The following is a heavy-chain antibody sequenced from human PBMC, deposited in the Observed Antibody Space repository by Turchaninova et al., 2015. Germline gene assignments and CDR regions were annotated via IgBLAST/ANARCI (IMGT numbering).Heavy chain of an antibody. CDR2: IHYSGST. J-gene: IGHJ6*03. CDR1: GGSISTYY. Sequence: QVQLQESGPGLVKPSETLSLTCTVSGGSISTYYWSWIRQPPGTGLGWIGYIHYSGSTNYNPSLKSRVTISVDTSKNQFSLKLSSVTAADTAVYYWARQGNYYYYMDVWGKGTTVTVSS. V-gene: IGHV4-59*08. CDR3: ARQGNYYYYMDV.